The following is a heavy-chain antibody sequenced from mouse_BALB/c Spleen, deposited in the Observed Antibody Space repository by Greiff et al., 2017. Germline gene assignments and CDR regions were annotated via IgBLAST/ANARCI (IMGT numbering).Heavy chain of an antibody. D-gene: IGHD2-4*01. Sequence: VQLQQSGPGLVQPSQSLSITCTVSGFSLTSYGVHWVRQSPGKGLEWLGVIWSGGSTDYNAAFISRLSISKDNSKSQVFFKMNSLQANDTAIYYCARTGLRRDWFAYWGQGTLVTVSA. CDR2: IWSGGST. J-gene: IGHJ3*01. CDR3: ARTGLRRDWFAY. V-gene: IGHV2-2*02. CDR1: GFSLTSYG.